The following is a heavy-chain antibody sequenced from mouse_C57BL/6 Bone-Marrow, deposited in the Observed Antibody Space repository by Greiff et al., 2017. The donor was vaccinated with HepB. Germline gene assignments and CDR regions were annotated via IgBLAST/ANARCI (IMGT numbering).Heavy chain of an antibody. D-gene: IGHD1-1*01. CDR2: IYPRDGST. V-gene: IGHV1-78*01. J-gene: IGHJ1*03. CDR1: GYTFTDHT. CDR3: ARPPYGSSPNWYFDV. Sequence: QVQLKESDAELVKPGASVKISCKVSGYTFTDHTIHWMKQRPEQGLEWIGYIYPRDGSTKYNEKFKGKATLTADKSSSTAYMQLNSLTSEDSAVYFCARPPYGSSPNWYFDVWGTGTTVTVSS.